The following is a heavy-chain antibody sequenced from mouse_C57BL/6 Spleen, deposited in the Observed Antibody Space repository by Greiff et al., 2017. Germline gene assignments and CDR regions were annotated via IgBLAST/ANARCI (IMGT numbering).Heavy chain of an antibody. Sequence: EVHLVESGGGLVKPGGSLKLSCAASGFTFSSYAMSWVRQTPEKRLEWVATISDGGSYTYYPDNVKGRFTISRDNAKNNLYLQMSHLKSEDTAMYYCARGLFYGLYAMDYWGQGTSVTVSS. D-gene: IGHD1-2*01. CDR1: GFTFSSYA. J-gene: IGHJ4*01. CDR3: ARGLFYGLYAMDY. CDR2: ISDGGSYT. V-gene: IGHV5-4*01.